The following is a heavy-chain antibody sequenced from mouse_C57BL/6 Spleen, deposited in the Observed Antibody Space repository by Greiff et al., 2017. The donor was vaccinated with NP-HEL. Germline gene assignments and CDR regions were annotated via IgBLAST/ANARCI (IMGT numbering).Heavy chain of an antibody. J-gene: IGHJ2*01. CDR2: INPNNGGT. CDR1: GYTFTDYN. CDR3: ARRSNYEVYFDY. D-gene: IGHD2-5*01. Sequence: VQLQQSGPELVKPGASVKIPCKASGYTFTDYNMDWVKQSHGKSLEWIGDINPNNGGTIYNQKFKGKATLTVDKSSSTAYMELRSLTSEDTAVYYCARRSNYEVYFDYWGQGTTLTVSS. V-gene: IGHV1-18*01.